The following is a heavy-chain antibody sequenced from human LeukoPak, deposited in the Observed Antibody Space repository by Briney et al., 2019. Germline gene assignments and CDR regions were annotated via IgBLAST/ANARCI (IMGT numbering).Heavy chain of an antibody. CDR1: GFTFSSYA. V-gene: IGHV3-30-3*01. D-gene: IGHD6-13*01. Sequence: PGGSLRLSCAASGFTFSSYAMHWVRQAPGKGLEWVAVISYDGSNKYYADSVKGRFTISRDNSKNTLYLQMNSLRAEDTAVYYCARELKLVSAFDIWGQGTMVTVSS. J-gene: IGHJ3*02. CDR2: ISYDGSNK. CDR3: ARELKLVSAFDI.